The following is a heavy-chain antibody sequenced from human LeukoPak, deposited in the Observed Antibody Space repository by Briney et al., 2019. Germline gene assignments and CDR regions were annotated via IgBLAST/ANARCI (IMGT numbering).Heavy chain of an antibody. V-gene: IGHV1-69*05. CDR1: GGTFSSYA. CDR2: IIPIFGTA. Sequence: ASVKVSCKASGGTFSSYAISWVRQAPGQGLEWIGRIIPIFGTANYAQKFQGRVTITTDESTSTAYMELSSLRSEDTAVYYCARDPLDCSGGSCSDYWGQGTLVTVSS. CDR3: ARDPLDCSGGSCSDY. D-gene: IGHD2-15*01. J-gene: IGHJ4*02.